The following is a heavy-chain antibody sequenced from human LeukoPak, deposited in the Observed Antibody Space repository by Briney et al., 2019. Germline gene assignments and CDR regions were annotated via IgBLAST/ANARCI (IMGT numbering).Heavy chain of an antibody. J-gene: IGHJ6*03. CDR1: GFTFSSYG. D-gene: IGHD6-13*01. CDR2: IRYDGSNK. CDR3: AKCGRGSSWYMNYYYYMDV. Sequence: GGSLRLSCAASGFTFSSYGMHWVRQAPGKGLEWVAFIRYDGSNKYYADSVKGRFTISRDNSKNTLYLQMNSLRAEDTAVYYCAKCGRGSSWYMNYYYYMDVWGKGTTVTISS. V-gene: IGHV3-30*02.